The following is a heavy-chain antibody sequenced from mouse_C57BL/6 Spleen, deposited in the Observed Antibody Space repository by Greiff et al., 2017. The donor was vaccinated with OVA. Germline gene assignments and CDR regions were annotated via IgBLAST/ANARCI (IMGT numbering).Heavy chain of an antibody. CDR1: GFTFSSYA. CDR3: ARDSPYYYGSSYGWFAY. D-gene: IGHD1-1*01. J-gene: IGHJ3*01. CDR2: ISDGGSYT. V-gene: IGHV5-4*01. Sequence: EVQLVESGGGLVKPGGSLKLSCAASGFTFSSYAMSWVRQTPEKRLEWVATISDGGSYTYYPDNVKGRFTISRDNAKNNLYLQMSSLKSEDTAMYYCARDSPYYYGSSYGWFAYWGQGTLVTVSA.